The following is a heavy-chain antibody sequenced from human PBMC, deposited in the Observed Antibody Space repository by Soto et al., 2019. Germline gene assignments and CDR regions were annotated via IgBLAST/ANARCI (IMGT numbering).Heavy chain of an antibody. CDR2: IYHSGST. CDR3: ARTFGGHLYSFDF. D-gene: IGHD3-16*01. J-gene: IGHJ4*02. Sequence: SETLCVTSGVAEGSSVGGGYCWSWIRQPPGKGLEWIGYIYHSGSTYYNPSLKSRVTISADKSINTAYLQWSSLKASDTAIYYCARTFGGHLYSFDFWGQGTLVTVSS. V-gene: IGHV4-30-2*01. CDR1: EGSSVGGGYC.